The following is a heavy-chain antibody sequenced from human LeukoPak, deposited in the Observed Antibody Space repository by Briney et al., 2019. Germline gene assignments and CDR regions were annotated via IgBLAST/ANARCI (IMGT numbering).Heavy chain of an antibody. V-gene: IGHV3-23*01. Sequence: GGSLRPSCAASGFTFSSYAMSWVRQAPGKGLGWVSAISGSGGSTYYADSVKGRFTISRDNSKNTLYLQMNSLRAEDTAVYYCAKWPCSSTSCFPAYWGQGTLVTVSS. CDR1: GFTFSSYA. D-gene: IGHD2-2*01. J-gene: IGHJ4*02. CDR3: AKWPCSSTSCFPAY. CDR2: ISGSGGST.